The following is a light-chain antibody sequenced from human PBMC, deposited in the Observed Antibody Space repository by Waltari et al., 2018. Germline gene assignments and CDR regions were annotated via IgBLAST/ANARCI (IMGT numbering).Light chain of an antibody. CDR3: QSYDSSNQV. V-gene: IGLV6-57*04. Sequence: NFMLTQPHSVSESPGKTVTISCTRSSGSIASNYVQWYQQRPGSAPTTVIYEDNQRPSGGPGRFSGSIDSSSNSASLTISGLKTEDEADYYCQSYDSSNQVFGGGTKLTVL. J-gene: IGLJ3*02. CDR2: EDN. CDR1: SGSIASNY.